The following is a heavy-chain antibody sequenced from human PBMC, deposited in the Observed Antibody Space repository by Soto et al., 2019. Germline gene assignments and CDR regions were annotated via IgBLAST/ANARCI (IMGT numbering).Heavy chain of an antibody. V-gene: IGHV4-39*01. D-gene: IGHD6-13*01. CDR1: GGSISSSSYY. Sequence: PSETLSLTCTVSGGSISSSSYYWGWIRQPPGKGLEWIGSIYYSGITYYNPSLKSRVTISVDTSKSQFSLKLRSVTAADTAVYYCARLFSSSSSYYNWFAPWGQGSLVPVSS. CDR2: IYYSGIT. CDR3: ARLFSSSSSYYNWFAP. J-gene: IGHJ5*02.